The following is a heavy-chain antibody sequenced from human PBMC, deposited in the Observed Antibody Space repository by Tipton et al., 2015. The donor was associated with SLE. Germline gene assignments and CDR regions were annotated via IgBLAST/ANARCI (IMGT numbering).Heavy chain of an antibody. CDR3: ARHSEEAFDI. Sequence: LRLSCTVSGGSISSYYWSWIRQPPGKGLEWIGYIYYSGSTNYNPSLKSRVTTSVDTSKNHFSLKLSSVTAADTAVYYCARHSEEAFDIWGQGTMVTVSS. J-gene: IGHJ3*02. V-gene: IGHV4-59*01. CDR1: GGSISSYY. CDR2: IYYSGST. D-gene: IGHD2-21*01.